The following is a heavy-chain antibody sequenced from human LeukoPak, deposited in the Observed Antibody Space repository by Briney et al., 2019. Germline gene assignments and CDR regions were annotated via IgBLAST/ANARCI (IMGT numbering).Heavy chain of an antibody. D-gene: IGHD2/OR15-2a*01. J-gene: IGHJ4*02. CDR3: ARSSYGGTDY. Sequence: GASVKVSCKASGYTFSNYYIHWVRQAPGQGLEWMGIIGGSTNYAQKFQGRVTMTRDTSTSTVYMELSRLRSDDTAVYYCARSSYGGTDYWGQGTLVTVSS. CDR2: IGGST. CDR1: GYTFSNYY. V-gene: IGHV1-46*01.